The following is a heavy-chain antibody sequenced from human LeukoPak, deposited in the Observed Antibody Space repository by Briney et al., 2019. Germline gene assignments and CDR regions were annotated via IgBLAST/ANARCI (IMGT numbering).Heavy chain of an antibody. Sequence: GGSLRLSCAASGFTFSSYSMNWVRQAPGKGLEWVSYTSSSSSTIYYADSVKGRFTISRDNAKNSLYLQMNSLRAEDTAVYYCARVGSYGDYGFDYWGQGTLVTVSS. J-gene: IGHJ4*02. CDR2: TSSSSSTI. V-gene: IGHV3-48*01. CDR3: ARVGSYGDYGFDY. CDR1: GFTFSSYS. D-gene: IGHD4-17*01.